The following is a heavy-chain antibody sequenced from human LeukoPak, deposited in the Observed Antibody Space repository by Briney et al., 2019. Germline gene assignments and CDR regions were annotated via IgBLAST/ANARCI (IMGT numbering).Heavy chain of an antibody. V-gene: IGHV4-4*02. Sequence: SETLSLTCAVSGGSITTWGFSWVRQPPGQGLEWIGEIYHSGSTHYSPSLESRVTISMDKPKNQFSLKLSSVTAADTAVYYCARHQVGANTFDYWGQGTLVTVS. D-gene: IGHD1-26*01. CDR2: IYHSGST. J-gene: IGHJ4*02. CDR3: ARHQVGANTFDY. CDR1: GGSITTWG.